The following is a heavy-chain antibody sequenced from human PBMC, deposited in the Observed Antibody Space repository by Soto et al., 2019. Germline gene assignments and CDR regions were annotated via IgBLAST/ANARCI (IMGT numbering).Heavy chain of an antibody. D-gene: IGHD2-15*01. CDR3: ARDQGYCSGGSCYVAGY. J-gene: IGHJ4*02. Sequence: EVQLVESGGGLVQPGGSRRLSCAASGFTFSTYWMHWVRQAPGKGLVWVSRINSDGSTTDYAESVRGRFTISRDNAKNTLYLQMNSLRAEDTAVYYCARDQGYCSGGSCYVAGYWGQGTLVTVSS. CDR1: GFTFSTYW. V-gene: IGHV3-74*01. CDR2: INSDGSTT.